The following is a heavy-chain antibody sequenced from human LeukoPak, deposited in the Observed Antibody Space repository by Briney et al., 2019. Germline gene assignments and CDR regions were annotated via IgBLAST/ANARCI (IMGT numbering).Heavy chain of an antibody. J-gene: IGHJ4*02. V-gene: IGHV1-69*01. Sequence: ASVKVSCKASGGTFSSYAISWVRQAPGQGLEWMGGIIPIFGTANYAQKLQGRVTITADESTSTAYMELSSLRSEDTAVYYCARDSELEMATNIGYYWGQGTLVTVSS. CDR2: IIPIFGTA. CDR3: ARDSELEMATNIGYY. CDR1: GGTFSSYA. D-gene: IGHD5-24*01.